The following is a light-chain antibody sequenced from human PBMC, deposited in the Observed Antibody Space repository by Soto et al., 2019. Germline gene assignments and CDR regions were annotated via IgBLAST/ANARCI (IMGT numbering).Light chain of an antibody. J-gene: IGKJ1*01. CDR3: QQSYSPLWT. V-gene: IGKV1-39*01. Sequence: DIQMTQSPSSLSASVGDRVTITCRASQSISNYLNWYQHKAGKAPKVLIYAASSLQRGVPSRFSGSGSGTDFTLIISNLQPEDFATYYCQQSYSPLWTFGQGTKVEI. CDR1: QSISNY. CDR2: AAS.